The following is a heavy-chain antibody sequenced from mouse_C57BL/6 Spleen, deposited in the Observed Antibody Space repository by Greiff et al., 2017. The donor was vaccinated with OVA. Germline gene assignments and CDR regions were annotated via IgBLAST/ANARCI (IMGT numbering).Heavy chain of an antibody. CDR2: FHPYNDDT. J-gene: IGHJ1*03. Sequence: LVESGAELVKPGASVKMSCKASGYTFTTYPIEWMKQNHGKSLEWIGNFHPYNDDTKYNEKFKGKATLTVEKSSSTVYLELSRLTSDDSAVYYCARTYYDYDRSYWYFDVWGTGTTVTVSS. V-gene: IGHV1-47*01. CDR1: GYTFTTYP. CDR3: ARTYYDYDRSYWYFDV. D-gene: IGHD2-4*01.